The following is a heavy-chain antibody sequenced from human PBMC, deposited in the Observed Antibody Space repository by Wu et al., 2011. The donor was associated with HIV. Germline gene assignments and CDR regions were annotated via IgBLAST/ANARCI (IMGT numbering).Heavy chain of an antibody. CDR3: ARDLGGADFDY. Sequence: QVQLVQSGAEVKKPGASVKVSCKASGYTFTNYGISWVRQAPGQGLEWMGWISADNGDTNYAQKLQGQSHHDDRHIHEHSLHGAESLRSDDTAVYYCARDLGGADFDYWGQGTLVTVSS. CDR1: GYTFTNYG. J-gene: IGHJ4*02. V-gene: IGHV1-18*01. D-gene: IGHD1-26*01. CDR2: ISADNGDT.